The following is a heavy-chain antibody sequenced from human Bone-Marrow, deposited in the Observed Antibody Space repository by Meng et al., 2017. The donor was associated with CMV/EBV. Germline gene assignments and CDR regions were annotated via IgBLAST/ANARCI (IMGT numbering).Heavy chain of an antibody. CDR3: ARGEVVATINYNWFDP. CDR2: IYHRGDT. D-gene: IGHD5-12*01. Sequence: GSLRLSCSVSGESIKTYYWSWIRQPPGKRLEWIGHIYHRGDTSYNPSLKSRVTISVDTSKNQFSLKLSSVTAADTAVYYCARGEVVATINYNWFDPWGQGTLVTVSS. J-gene: IGHJ5*02. CDR1: GESIKTYY. V-gene: IGHV4-59*01.